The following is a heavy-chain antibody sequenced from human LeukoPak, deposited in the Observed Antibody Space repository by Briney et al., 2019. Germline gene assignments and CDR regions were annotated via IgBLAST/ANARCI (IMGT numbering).Heavy chain of an antibody. CDR2: IGSSGSTI. Sequence: GGSLRLSCAASGFTFSDYYMSWIRQAPGKGLEWVSYIGSSGSTIYYADSVKGRFTISRDNAKNSLYLQMNSLRAEDTAVYYCARGAYDYVWGSSASDYYYYYGMDVWGQGTTVTVSS. CDR3: ARGAYDYVWGSSASDYYYYYGMDV. J-gene: IGHJ6*02. V-gene: IGHV3-11*01. D-gene: IGHD3-16*01. CDR1: GFTFSDYY.